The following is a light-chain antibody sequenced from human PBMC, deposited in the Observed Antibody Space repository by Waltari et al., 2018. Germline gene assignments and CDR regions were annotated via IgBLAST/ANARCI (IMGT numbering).Light chain of an antibody. J-gene: IGLJ2*01. Sequence: SYELTQPPSVSVSPGQTVSITCYGHRVEDKYTCWYQQKQDQSPVLCFFHDNKRPSGSPERCSRSNSGNTATLTISGTQAVDEADYYCQASDSSIEVFGGGTKLTVL. CDR2: HDN. CDR3: QASDSSIEV. CDR1: RVEDKY. V-gene: IGLV3-1*01.